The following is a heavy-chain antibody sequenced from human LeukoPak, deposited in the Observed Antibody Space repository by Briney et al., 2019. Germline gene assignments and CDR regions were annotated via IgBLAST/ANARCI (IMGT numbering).Heavy chain of an antibody. J-gene: IGHJ4*02. CDR3: VRVSRWYGPYDY. V-gene: IGHV4-59*01. Sequence: SETLSLTCTVSGGSINSYYWSWIRQPPGKGLEWIGYMYYSGSTNYNPSLKSRVTISVDTSKNQFSLTPSSVTAADTAVYYCVRVSRWYGPYDYWGQGTLVTVSS. CDR1: GGSINSYY. D-gene: IGHD6-13*01. CDR2: MYYSGST.